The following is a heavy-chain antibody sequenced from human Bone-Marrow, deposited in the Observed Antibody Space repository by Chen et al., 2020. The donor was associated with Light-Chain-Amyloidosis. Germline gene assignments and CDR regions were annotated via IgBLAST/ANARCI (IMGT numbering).Heavy chain of an antibody. CDR2: INNDESTA. J-gene: IGHJ4*02. V-gene: IGHV3-74*01. CDR3: VRDRPLRYALPAPFDY. Sequence: VQPGGSLRLSCAASGFTFSSYWMHWVRQAPGKGLVWVSRINNDESTANYADSVKGRFTISRDNAKNTLYLQMNSLRAEDTAVYYCVRDRPLRYALPAPFDYWGQGTLVTVSS. CDR1: GFTFSSYW. D-gene: IGHD1-1*01.